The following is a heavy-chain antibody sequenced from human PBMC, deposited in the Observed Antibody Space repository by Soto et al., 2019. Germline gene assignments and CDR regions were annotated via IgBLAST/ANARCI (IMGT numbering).Heavy chain of an antibody. Sequence: QVQLVQSGAEVKKPGASVKVSCKASGYTFTSYAMHWVRQAPGQRLEWMGWINAGNGNTKYSQKFQGGVTITRDTSASTAYMELSSLRSEDTAVYYCARAGNYYSYGMDVWGQGTTVTVSS. CDR1: GYTFTSYA. V-gene: IGHV1-3*01. CDR2: INAGNGNT. CDR3: ARAGNYYSYGMDV. J-gene: IGHJ6*02.